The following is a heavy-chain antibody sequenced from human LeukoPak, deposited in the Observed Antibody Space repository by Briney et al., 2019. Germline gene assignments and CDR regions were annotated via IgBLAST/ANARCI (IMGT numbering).Heavy chain of an antibody. Sequence: GESLRLSCAASGFTFSSYSMNWVRQAPGKGLEWVSSISSSSSYIYYADSVKGRFTISRDNAKNSLYLQMNSLRAEDTAVYYCAREVIWSGSYQYYFDYWGQGTLVTVSS. J-gene: IGHJ4*02. CDR1: GFTFSSYS. CDR2: ISSSSSYI. V-gene: IGHV3-21*01. D-gene: IGHD1-26*01. CDR3: AREVIWSGSYQYYFDY.